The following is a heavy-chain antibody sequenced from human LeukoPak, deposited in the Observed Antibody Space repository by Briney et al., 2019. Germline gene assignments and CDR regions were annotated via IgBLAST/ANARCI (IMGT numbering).Heavy chain of an antibody. J-gene: IGHJ4*02. CDR2: ISGSGGST. CDR1: GFTFSTYA. CDR3: AKERLTTTTFDS. V-gene: IGHV3-23*01. Sequence: GGSLRLSCAASGFTFSTYAMSWVRQAPGKGLEWVSFISGSGGSTYYADSVKGRFTISRDNGKNTLSLQMNSLRAEDTALYYCAKERLTTTTFDSWGRGTLVTVSS. D-gene: IGHD4-11*01.